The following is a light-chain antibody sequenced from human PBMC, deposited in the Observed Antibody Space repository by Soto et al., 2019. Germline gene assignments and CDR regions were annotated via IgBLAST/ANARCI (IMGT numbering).Light chain of an antibody. V-gene: IGLV2-8*01. CDR2: EVS. CDR1: SSDLGGYNY. J-gene: IGLJ1*01. CDR3: SSYAGSNNLGV. Sequence: QSVLTQPPSASGAPGHGGTISCTGNSSDLGGYNYVSWYQQHQGKAPKLMIYEVSKRPSGVPDRFSGSKSGNTASLTVSGLQAEDEADYYCSSYAGSNNLGVFGTGTKVTVL.